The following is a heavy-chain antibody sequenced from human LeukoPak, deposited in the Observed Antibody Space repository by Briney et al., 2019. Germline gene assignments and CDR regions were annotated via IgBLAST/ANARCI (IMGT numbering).Heavy chain of an antibody. D-gene: IGHD6-13*01. Sequence: GGSLRLSCAASGFTFSSYAMSWVRQAPGKGLEWVSAISGSGGSTYYADSVKGRFTISRGNSKNTLYLQMNSLRAEDTAVYYCAKGSRIAAAGYYFDYWGQGTLVTVSS. J-gene: IGHJ4*02. CDR1: GFTFSSYA. CDR2: ISGSGGST. V-gene: IGHV3-23*01. CDR3: AKGSRIAAAGYYFDY.